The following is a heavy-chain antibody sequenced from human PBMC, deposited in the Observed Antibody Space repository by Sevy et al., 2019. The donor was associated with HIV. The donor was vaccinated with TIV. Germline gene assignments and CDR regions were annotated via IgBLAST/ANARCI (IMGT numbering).Heavy chain of an antibody. Sequence: GGSLRLSCAASGFTFSSYSFHWVRQAPGKGLEWVSSISGLSNYIYYSDSMKGRFTISRDNAKNSLYLDMSSLRADDTAVYYCARASNWPYFDYWGQGTLVTVSS. J-gene: IGHJ4*02. V-gene: IGHV3-21*01. CDR2: ISGLSNYI. CDR3: ARASNWPYFDY. D-gene: IGHD1-1*01. CDR1: GFTFSSYS.